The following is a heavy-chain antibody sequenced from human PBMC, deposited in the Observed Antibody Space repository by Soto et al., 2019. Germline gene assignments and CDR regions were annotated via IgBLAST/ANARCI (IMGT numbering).Heavy chain of an antibody. Sequence: QVQLQESGPGLVKPSETLSLTCTVSGDSITSYYWSWIRQPPGKGLEWIGYIYYSGSTNYNPSLKSRVTVSVDTYMNQFSRKLPSVTAADTAMYFCARDTRYDTSGHSWDDAFDIWGQGTMVTVSS. CDR1: GDSITSYY. V-gene: IGHV4-59*01. J-gene: IGHJ3*02. CDR2: IYYSGST. CDR3: ARDTRYDTSGHSWDDAFDI. D-gene: IGHD3-22*01.